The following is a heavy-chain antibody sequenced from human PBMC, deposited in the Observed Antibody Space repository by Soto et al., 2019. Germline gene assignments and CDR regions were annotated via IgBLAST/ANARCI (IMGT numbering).Heavy chain of an antibody. J-gene: IGHJ4*02. CDR3: ARYSGSYWHYLDF. Sequence: GESLKISCKGSGYSFASHWVAWVRQMPGKGLEWIGTIYPGDSDTKYSSAFRGHVTIAANTSVSTAYLQWISLEATDSAIYYCARYSGSYWHYLDFWGQGTLVTVSS. D-gene: IGHD1-26*01. CDR1: GYSFASHW. V-gene: IGHV5-51*01. CDR2: IYPGDSDT.